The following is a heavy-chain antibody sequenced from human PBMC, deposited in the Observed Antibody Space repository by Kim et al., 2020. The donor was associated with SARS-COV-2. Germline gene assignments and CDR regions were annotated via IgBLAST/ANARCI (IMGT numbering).Heavy chain of an antibody. J-gene: IGHJ6*02. CDR2: FDPEDGET. CDR3: ATGVEVVLLWFYGMDV. V-gene: IGHV1-24*01. D-gene: IGHD3-10*01. CDR1: GYTLTELS. Sequence: ASVKVSCKVSGYTLTELSMHWVRQAPGKGLEWMGGFDPEDGETIYAQKFQGRVTMTEDTSTDTTYMELSSLRSEDTAVYYCATGVEVVLLWFYGMDVWGQGTTVTVSS.